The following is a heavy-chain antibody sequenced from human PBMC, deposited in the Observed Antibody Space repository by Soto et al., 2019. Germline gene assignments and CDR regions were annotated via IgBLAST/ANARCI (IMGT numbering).Heavy chain of an antibody. D-gene: IGHD2-15*01. CDR3: ACLRGKRGSPIDY. Sequence: TSETLSLTCIISGDSTSNYYWSRIRQSPGKGLEWIGYISYSGNTNYNPSLKSRVTISVDTSKDQLSLKVTSVTAADTAMYYCACLRGKRGSPIDYWGQGTQVTVSS. CDR2: ISYSGNT. V-gene: IGHV4-59*01. CDR1: GDSTSNYY. J-gene: IGHJ4*02.